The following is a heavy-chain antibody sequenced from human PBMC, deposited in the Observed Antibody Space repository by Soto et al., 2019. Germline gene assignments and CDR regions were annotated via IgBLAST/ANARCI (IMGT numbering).Heavy chain of an antibody. CDR2: IIPIFGTA. J-gene: IGHJ6*02. V-gene: IGHV1-69*12. Sequence: VQLVQSGAEVKKPGSSVKVSCKASGGTFSSYAISWVRQAPGQGLEWMGGIIPIFGTANYAQKFQGRVTINADESTSTAYMELSSLGSDDTAVYYCADPPKVSNYYYYGMDVWGQGTTVTVSS. CDR3: ADPPKVSNYYYYGMDV. CDR1: GGTFSSYA.